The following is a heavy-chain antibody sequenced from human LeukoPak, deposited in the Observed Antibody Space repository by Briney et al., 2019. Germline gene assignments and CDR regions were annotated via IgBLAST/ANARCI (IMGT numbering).Heavy chain of an antibody. D-gene: IGHD1-26*01. J-gene: IGHJ4*02. V-gene: IGHV3-23*01. Sequence: PGGSLRLSCAASGFTFSSYAMSWVRQAPGKGREWVSAISGSGGSTYYADSVKGRFTISTDNSKNTLYPQMNSPRAEDTAVYYCAKDIRGSYYFAYWGQGTLVTVSS. CDR1: GFTFSSYA. CDR2: ISGSGGST. CDR3: AKDIRGSYYFAY.